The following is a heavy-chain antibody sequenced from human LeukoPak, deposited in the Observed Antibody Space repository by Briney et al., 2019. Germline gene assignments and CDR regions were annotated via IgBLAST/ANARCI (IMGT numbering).Heavy chain of an antibody. D-gene: IGHD3-22*01. J-gene: IGHJ4*02. CDR1: GGSISSSSYY. V-gene: IGHV4-39*07. Sequence: PSETLSLTCTVSGGSISSSSYYWGWIRQPPGKGLEWIGSIYYSGSTYYNPSLKSRVTISVDMSKNQFSLKLSSVTAADTAVYYCARKPIVNSAWYYFDYWGQGTLVTVSS. CDR3: ARKPIVNSAWYYFDY. CDR2: IYYSGST.